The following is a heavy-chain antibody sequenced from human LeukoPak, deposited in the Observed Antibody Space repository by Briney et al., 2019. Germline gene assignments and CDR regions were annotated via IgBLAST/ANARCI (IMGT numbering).Heavy chain of an antibody. J-gene: IGHJ4*02. Sequence: PSETLSLTCAVSGGSISTDGHSWSWIRQPPGKGLEWIGYIYYSGSTNYNPSLKSRVTISVDTSKNQFSLKLSSVTAADTAVYYCARAFGYDSSGYNPRLVDYWGQGTLVTVSS. CDR1: GGSISTDGHS. CDR3: ARAFGYDSSGYNPRLVDY. D-gene: IGHD3-22*01. CDR2: IYYSGST. V-gene: IGHV4-61*08.